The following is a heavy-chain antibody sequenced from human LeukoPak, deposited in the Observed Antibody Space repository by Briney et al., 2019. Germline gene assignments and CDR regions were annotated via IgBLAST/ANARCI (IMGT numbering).Heavy chain of an antibody. D-gene: IGHD5-18*01. Sequence: SETLSLTCAVYGGSFSGYYWSWIRQPPGKGLEWIGEINHSGSTNYNPSLKSRVTISVDTSKNQFSLKLSSVTAADTAVYYCARGGYSYGLFDYWGQGTLVTVSS. CDR1: GGSFSGYY. CDR3: ARGGYSYGLFDY. J-gene: IGHJ4*02. CDR2: INHSGST. V-gene: IGHV4-34*01.